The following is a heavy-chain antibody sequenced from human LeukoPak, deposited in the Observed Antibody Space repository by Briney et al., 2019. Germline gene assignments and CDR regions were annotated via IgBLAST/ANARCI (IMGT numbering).Heavy chain of an antibody. CDR3: ARAEDGCSDASCYGH. CDR2: ISTGENT. V-gene: IGHV4-61*02. J-gene: IGHJ4*02. D-gene: IGHD2-2*01. CDR1: GGSISSGDYY. Sequence: SETLSLTCSVSGGSISSGDYYWSWIRQPAGKGLEWIGRISTGENTNYNPSLKSRVTISLDTSRNHLSLKVTSVTAAVTAVYYCARAEDGCSDASCYGHWGQGTLVTVSS.